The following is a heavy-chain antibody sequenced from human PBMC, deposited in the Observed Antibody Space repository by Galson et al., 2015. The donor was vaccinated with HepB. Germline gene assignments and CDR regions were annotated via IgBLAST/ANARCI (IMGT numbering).Heavy chain of an antibody. J-gene: IGHJ6*02. D-gene: IGHD1-14*01. V-gene: IGHV3-11*01. CDR2: ISSSGSTI. CDR3: ARQTDHRSGMDV. CDR1: GFTFSDYY. Sequence: SLRLSCAASGFTFSDYYMSWIRQAPGKGLEWVSYISSSGSTIYYAGSVKGRFTISRDNAKNSLYLQMNSQRAEDTAVYYCARQTDHRSGMDVWGQGTTVTVSS.